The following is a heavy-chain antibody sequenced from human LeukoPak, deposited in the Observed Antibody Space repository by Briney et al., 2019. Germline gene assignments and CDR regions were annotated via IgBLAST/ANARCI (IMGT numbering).Heavy chain of an antibody. CDR1: GFTFSDYY. D-gene: IGHD5-18*01. V-gene: IGHV4-38-2*01. Sequence: GSLRLSCAASGFTFSDYYWGWIRQPPGKGLEWIGSIYYSGSTYYNPSLKSRVTISVDTSKNQFSLKLSSVTAADTAVYYCARAPIQDTAMIDYWGQGTLVTVSS. CDR3: ARAPIQDTAMIDY. CDR2: IYYSGST. J-gene: IGHJ4*02.